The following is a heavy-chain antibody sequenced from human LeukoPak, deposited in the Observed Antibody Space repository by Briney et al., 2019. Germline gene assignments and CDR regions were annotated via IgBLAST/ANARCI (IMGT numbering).Heavy chain of an antibody. Sequence: SETLSLTCSVSGGSISSSSYYWGWIRQPPGKGLEWIGNMYYSGSTYYNPSLKSRVTISVDTSKNQFSLKLSSVTAADTALYYCARLGYYYYMDVWGKGTTVTISS. J-gene: IGHJ6*03. CDR1: GGSISSSSYY. V-gene: IGHV4-39*01. CDR3: ARLGYYYYMDV. CDR2: MYYSGST.